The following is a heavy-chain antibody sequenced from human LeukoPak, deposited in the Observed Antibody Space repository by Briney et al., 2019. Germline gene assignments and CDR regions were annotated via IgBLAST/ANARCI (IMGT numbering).Heavy chain of an antibody. V-gene: IGHV4-34*01. CDR1: GGSFSGYY. J-gene: IGHJ4*02. CDR2: INHSGST. CDR3: ARGRYYDFWSGYFPRAHFDY. Sequence: PSETLSLTCAVYGGSFSGYYWSWIRQPPGKGLEWIGEINHSGSTNYNPSLKSRVTISADTSKNQFSLKLSSVTAADTAVYYCARGRYYDFWSGYFPRAHFDYWGQGTLVTVSS. D-gene: IGHD3-3*01.